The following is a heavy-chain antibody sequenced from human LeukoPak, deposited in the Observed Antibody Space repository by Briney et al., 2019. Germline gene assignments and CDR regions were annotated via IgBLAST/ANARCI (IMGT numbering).Heavy chain of an antibody. CDR1: GYTFTGYY. CDR2: INPNSGGT. CDR3: ARNYCSSTSCYWYWFDP. D-gene: IGHD2-2*01. J-gene: IGHJ5*02. Sequence: GASVKVSCKASGYTFTGYYMHWVRQAPGQGLEWMGWINPNSGGTNYAQKFQGRVTMTRDTSISTAYMELSRLRSDDTAMYYCARNYCSSTSCYWYWFDPWGQGTLVTVSS. V-gene: IGHV1-2*02.